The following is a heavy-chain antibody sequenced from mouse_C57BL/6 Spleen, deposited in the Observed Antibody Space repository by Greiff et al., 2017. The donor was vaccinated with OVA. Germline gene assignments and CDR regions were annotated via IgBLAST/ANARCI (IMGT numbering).Heavy chain of an antibody. D-gene: IGHD1-1*01. Sequence: QVQLQQPGAELVRPGSSVKLSCKASGYTFTSYWMHWVKQRPIQGLEWIGNIDPSDSETHYNQKFKDKATLTVDKSSSTAYMQLSSLTSEDSAVYYCASSLGYGRDWDFDVWGTGTTVTVSS. J-gene: IGHJ1*03. CDR3: ASSLGYGRDWDFDV. CDR2: IDPSDSET. V-gene: IGHV1-52*01. CDR1: GYTFTSYW.